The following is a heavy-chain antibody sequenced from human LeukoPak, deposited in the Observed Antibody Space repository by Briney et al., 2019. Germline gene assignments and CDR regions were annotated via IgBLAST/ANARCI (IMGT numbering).Heavy chain of an antibody. V-gene: IGHV3-23*01. D-gene: IGHD3-22*01. CDR2: ISDSGGST. CDR1: GITLSNYG. CDR3: AKRGVVIRVILVGFHKEAYYFDS. J-gene: IGHJ4*02. Sequence: GGSLRLSCAVSGITLSNYGMDWVRQAPGKGQEWVAGISDSGGSTNYADSVKGRFTISRDNPKNTLYLQMNSLRAEDTAVYFCAKRGVVIRVILVGFHKEAYYFDSWGQGALVTVSS.